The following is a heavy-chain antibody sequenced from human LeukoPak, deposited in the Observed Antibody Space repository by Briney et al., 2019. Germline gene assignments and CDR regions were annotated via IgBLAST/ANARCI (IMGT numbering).Heavy chain of an antibody. Sequence: GGSLLLSCAASGFTFSSYSMNWVRPAPGKGLEWVSSISSSSSYIYYADSVKGRFTISRDNAKNSLYLQMNSLRAEDTAVYYCARGASSSSWYSSWFDPWGQGTLVTVSS. V-gene: IGHV3-21*01. CDR3: ARGASSSSWYSSWFDP. J-gene: IGHJ5*02. D-gene: IGHD6-13*01. CDR2: ISSSSSYI. CDR1: GFTFSSYS.